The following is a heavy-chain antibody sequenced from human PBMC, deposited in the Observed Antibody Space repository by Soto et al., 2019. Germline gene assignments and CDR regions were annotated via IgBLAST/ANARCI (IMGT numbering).Heavy chain of an antibody. V-gene: IGHV1-58*01. Sequence: GASVKVSCKASGFTFTSSAVQWVRQARGQRLEWIRWIVVGSGNTNYAQKFQERVTITRDMSTSTAYMELSSLRSEDTAVYYCAAETPKRGYSYGTLDYWGQGTLVTVSS. D-gene: IGHD5-18*01. CDR3: AAETPKRGYSYGTLDY. CDR1: GFTFTSSA. J-gene: IGHJ4*02. CDR2: IVVGSGNT.